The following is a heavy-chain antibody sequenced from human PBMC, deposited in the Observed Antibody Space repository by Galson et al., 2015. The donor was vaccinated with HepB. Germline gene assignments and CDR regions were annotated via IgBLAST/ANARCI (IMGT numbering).Heavy chain of an antibody. CDR2: ISGSGGST. CDR3: AKDLSESGSYEMYYFDY. Sequence: SLRLSCAASGVTFSSYAMSWVRQAPGKGLEWVSAISGSGGSTYYADSVKGRFTISRDNSKNTLYLQMNSLRAEDTAVYYCAKDLSESGSYEMYYFDYWGQGTLVTVSS. D-gene: IGHD1-26*01. V-gene: IGHV3-23*01. J-gene: IGHJ4*02. CDR1: GVTFSSYA.